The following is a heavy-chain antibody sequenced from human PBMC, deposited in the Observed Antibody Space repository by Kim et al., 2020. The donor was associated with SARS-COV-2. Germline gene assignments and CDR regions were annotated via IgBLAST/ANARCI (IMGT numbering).Heavy chain of an antibody. V-gene: IGHV3-43*02. J-gene: IGHJ3*02. CDR2: ISGDGGST. CDR3: AKVPLRFTGGNDAFDI. CDR1: GFTFDDYA. D-gene: IGHD3-3*01. Sequence: GGSLRLSCAASGFTFDDYAMHWVRQAPGKGLEWVSLISGDGGSTYYADSVKGRFTISRDNSKNSLYLQMNSLRTEDTALYYCAKVPLRFTGGNDAFDIWGQGTMVTVSS.